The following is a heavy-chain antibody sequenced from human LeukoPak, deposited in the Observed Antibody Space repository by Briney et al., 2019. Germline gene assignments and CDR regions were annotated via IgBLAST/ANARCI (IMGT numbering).Heavy chain of an antibody. J-gene: IGHJ4*02. CDR2: IYYTGTT. D-gene: IGHD1-20*01. Sequence: SETLSLTCTVSGGSISSSNYFWGWIRQPPGKGLEWIGTIYYTGTTYYNSSLKSRVTISVDTSKNQFSLKLSSVTAADTAVYYCARLLVYNSGGEAFDHWGQGTLVTVSS. CDR1: GGSISSSNYF. V-gene: IGHV4-39*01. CDR3: ARLLVYNSGGEAFDH.